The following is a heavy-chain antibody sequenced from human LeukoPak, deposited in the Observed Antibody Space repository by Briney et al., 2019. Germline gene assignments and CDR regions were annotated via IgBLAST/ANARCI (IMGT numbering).Heavy chain of an antibody. CDR2: ISSSGSTI. D-gene: IGHD5-18*01. V-gene: IGHV3-48*03. Sequence: PGGSLRLSCAASGFTFSSYEMNWVRQAPGKGLEWVPYISSSGSTIYYADSVKGRFTISRDNAKNSLYLQMNSLRAEDTAVYYCARSWAMVTYFDYWGQGTLVTVSS. CDR1: GFTFSSYE. CDR3: ARSWAMVTYFDY. J-gene: IGHJ4*02.